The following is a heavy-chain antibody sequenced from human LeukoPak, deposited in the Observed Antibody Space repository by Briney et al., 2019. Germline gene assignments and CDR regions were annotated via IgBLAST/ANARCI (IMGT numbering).Heavy chain of an antibody. CDR1: GDSISGNY. V-gene: IGHV4-59*01. CDR2: IYYSGST. Sequence: PSETLSLTCTVSGDSISGNYWTWIRQPPGKGLEWIGYIYYSGSTNYNPSLKSRVTISVDTSKNQFSLKLSSVTAADTAVYYCARTGYSSGFDPWGQGTLVTVSS. D-gene: IGHD6-19*01. J-gene: IGHJ5*02. CDR3: ARTGYSSGFDP.